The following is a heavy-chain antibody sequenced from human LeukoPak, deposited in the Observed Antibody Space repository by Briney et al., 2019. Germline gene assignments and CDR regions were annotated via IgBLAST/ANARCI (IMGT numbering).Heavy chain of an antibody. V-gene: IGHV1-18*01. CDR2: ISPYNGNI. CDR1: GYTFTSCG. J-gene: IGHJ4*02. Sequence: ASVKVSSKASGYTFTSCGISWVRQAPGQGLEWMGWISPYNGNINYAQKLQGRVTMATDTSTSTAYMALRSLRSDHPAVYHCVRDCDRGGSYCYWGQGTLVTVSS. D-gene: IGHD3-22*01. CDR3: VRDCDRGGSYCY.